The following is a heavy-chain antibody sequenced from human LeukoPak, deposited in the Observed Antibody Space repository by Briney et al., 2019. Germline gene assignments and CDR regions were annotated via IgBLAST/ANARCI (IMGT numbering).Heavy chain of an antibody. Sequence: SETLSLTCAVYGGSFSGYYWSWIRQPPGKGLEWIGEINHSGSTNYNPSLKSRVTISVDTSKNQFSLKLSSVTAADTAVYYCASPRYSSSWYYFDYWGQGTLVTVSS. CDR1: GGSFSGYY. J-gene: IGHJ4*02. CDR3: ASPRYSSSWYYFDY. V-gene: IGHV4-34*01. D-gene: IGHD6-13*01. CDR2: INHSGST.